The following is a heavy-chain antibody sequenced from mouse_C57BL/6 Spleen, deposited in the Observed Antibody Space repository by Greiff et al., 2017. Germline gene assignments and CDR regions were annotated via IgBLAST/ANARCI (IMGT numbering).Heavy chain of an antibody. J-gene: IGHJ4*01. CDR3: ASPLTGTRAMDY. Sequence: QVHVKQPGAELVKPGASVKMSCKASGYTFTSYWITWVKQRPGQGLEWIGDIYPGSGSTNYNEKFKSKATLTVDTSSSTAYMQLSSLTSEDSAVYYCASPLTGTRAMDYWGQGTSVTVSS. V-gene: IGHV1-55*01. CDR1: GYTFTSYW. D-gene: IGHD4-1*01. CDR2: IYPGSGST.